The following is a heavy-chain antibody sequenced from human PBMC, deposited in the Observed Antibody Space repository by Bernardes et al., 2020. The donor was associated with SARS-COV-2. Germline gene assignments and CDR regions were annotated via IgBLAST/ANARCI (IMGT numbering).Heavy chain of an antibody. V-gene: IGHV3-33*08. CDR3: ARASSLAIVDTVDY. Sequence: GGSLRLSCAASGFIFSDHYMDWVRQAPGKGLEWVAIIWNDGSNEYYVDSVKGRFTISRDNSRNTLYLQMNSLRVEDTAVYYCARASSLAIVDTVDYWGQGTLVTVSS. CDR2: IWNDGSNE. D-gene: IGHD5-12*01. J-gene: IGHJ4*02. CDR1: GFIFSDHY.